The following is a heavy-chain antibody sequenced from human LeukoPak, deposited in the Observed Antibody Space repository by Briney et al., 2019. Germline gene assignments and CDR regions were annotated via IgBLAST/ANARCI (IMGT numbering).Heavy chain of an antibody. CDR3: ARGRMVVSRYFDL. V-gene: IGHV4-34*01. D-gene: IGHD2-15*01. J-gene: IGHJ2*01. Sequence: SETLSLTCAVYGGSFSGYYWSWIRQPPGKGLGWIGEINHSGSTNYNPSLKSRVTISVDTSKNQFSLKLSSVTAADTAVYYCARGRMVVSRYFDLWGRGTLVTVSS. CDR2: INHSGST. CDR1: GGSFSGYY.